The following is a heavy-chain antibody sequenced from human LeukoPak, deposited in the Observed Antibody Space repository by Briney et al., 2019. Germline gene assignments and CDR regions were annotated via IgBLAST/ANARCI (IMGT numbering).Heavy chain of an antibody. CDR3: TTESSGSFHN. J-gene: IGHJ4*02. CDR1: GFTFSRYW. V-gene: IGHV3-15*01. CDR2: IKSKAHGGTT. D-gene: IGHD5-12*01. Sequence: PGGSLRLSCAASGFTFSRYWMSWVRQAPGKGPEWVALIKSKAHGGTTEYAVPVKGRFTISRDDSENTVYLQMNSLKTEDTAVFYCTTESSGSFHNWGQGTLVTVS.